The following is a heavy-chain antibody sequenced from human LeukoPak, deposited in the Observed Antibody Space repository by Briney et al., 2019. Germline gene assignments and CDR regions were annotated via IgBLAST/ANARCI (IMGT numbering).Heavy chain of an antibody. CDR1: GDSISKFA. Sequence: SVKVSCKASGDSISKFAVSWVRQAPGQGLQWMGGIIPIFGTADYAQKFQGRVTITADEATSATYMELSSLKSEDTAIYYCTTRSCGAGACSSSFYYYYGLHFWGQGTTVSVSS. V-gene: IGHV1-69*13. CDR2: IIPIFGTA. CDR3: TTRSCGAGACSSSFYYYYGLHF. J-gene: IGHJ6*02. D-gene: IGHD3-16*01.